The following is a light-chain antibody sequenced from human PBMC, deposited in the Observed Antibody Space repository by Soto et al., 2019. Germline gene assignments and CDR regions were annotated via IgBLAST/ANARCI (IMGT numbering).Light chain of an antibody. CDR3: CSSKSSDTHLV. Sequence: QSALTQPASVSGSPGQSITISCTGSSSDVGGYNYVSWYQQHPGKAPKLMIYEVINRPSGVSSRFSGSKSGNTASLTISGGQDEDEADDYCCSSKSSDTHLVFGGGTKLTVL. CDR2: EVI. J-gene: IGLJ3*02. V-gene: IGLV2-14*01. CDR1: SSDVGGYNY.